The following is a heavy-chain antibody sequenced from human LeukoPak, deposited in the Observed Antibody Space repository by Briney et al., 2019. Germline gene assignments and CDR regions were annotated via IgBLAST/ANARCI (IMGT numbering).Heavy chain of an antibody. CDR2: IYYTGST. V-gene: IGHV4-59*12. CDR1: GGSINSYY. J-gene: IGHJ4*02. CDR3: VGDYYDSGGDYYMLSY. D-gene: IGHD3-22*01. Sequence: SETLSLTCTVSGGSINSYYGSWIRQPPGKGLEWIGYIYYTGSTNYNPSLKSRVTISVDTSKNQFSLKLSSVTAADTAVYYCVGDYYDSGGDYYMLSYWGQGALVSVSS.